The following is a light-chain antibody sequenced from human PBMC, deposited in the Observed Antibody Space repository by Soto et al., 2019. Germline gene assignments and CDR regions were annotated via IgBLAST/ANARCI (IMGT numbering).Light chain of an antibody. CDR1: QSVLLTSNNKNY. CDR2: WAS. Sequence: DIVMTQSPDSLAVSLGERATINCKSSQSVLLTSNNKNYLAWYQQKPGQPPKLLIYWASTRESGVPDRFSASGSGTDFTLTITSLQAQDVAVYSCQQYYSTPSTFGQGTRL. J-gene: IGKJ5*01. CDR3: QQYYSTPST. V-gene: IGKV4-1*01.